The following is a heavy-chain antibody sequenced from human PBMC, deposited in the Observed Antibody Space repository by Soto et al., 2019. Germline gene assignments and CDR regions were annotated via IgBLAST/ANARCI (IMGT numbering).Heavy chain of an antibody. CDR1: GGSISSSSYY. V-gene: IGHV4-39*01. J-gene: IGHJ1*01. CDR2: IYYSGST. CDR3: AGRLPKQWGPIRH. D-gene: IGHD6-19*01. Sequence: NPSETLSLTCTVSGGSISSSSYYWGWIRQPPGKGLEWIGSIYYSGSTYYNPSLKSRVTISVDTSKNQFSLKLSSVTAADTAVYYCAGRLPKQWGPIRHWGQGTLVTVSS.